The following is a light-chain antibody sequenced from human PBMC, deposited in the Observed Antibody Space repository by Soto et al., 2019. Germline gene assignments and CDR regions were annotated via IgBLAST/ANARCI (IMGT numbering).Light chain of an antibody. CDR1: QSVLYSSNNKNY. Sequence: DIVMTQSPDSLAVSLGERAAINCKSSQSVLYSSNNKNYLAWYQQKPGQPPKLLIYWASTRESGVPDRFSGSGSGTHFTLSISSLQAEDVAVYYYQQYYNTPPTFGGGTKVEIK. CDR2: WAS. CDR3: QQYYNTPPT. V-gene: IGKV4-1*01. J-gene: IGKJ4*01.